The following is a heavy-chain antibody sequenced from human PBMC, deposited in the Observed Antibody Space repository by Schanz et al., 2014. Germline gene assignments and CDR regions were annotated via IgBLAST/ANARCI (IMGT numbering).Heavy chain of an antibody. V-gene: IGHV1-46*03. J-gene: IGHJ4*02. CDR2: INPSVRGT. CDR3: ARRYSSGWYEFDY. Sequence: QVQLVQSGAEVKKPGASVKVSCKASGYTFVSYSMHWVRQAPGQGLEWMGIINPSVRGTHFAREFQGRVTVTSDTSTSTVYMELSGLRSEDTAVYYCARRYSSGWYEFDYWGQGTLVTVSS. CDR1: GYTFVSYS. D-gene: IGHD6-19*01.